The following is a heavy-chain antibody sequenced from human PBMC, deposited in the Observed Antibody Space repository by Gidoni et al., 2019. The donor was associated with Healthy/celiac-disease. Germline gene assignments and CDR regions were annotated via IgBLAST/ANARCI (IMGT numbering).Heavy chain of an antibody. CDR2: IYYSGST. CDR3: ARWGGGYSGYDYFDY. Sequence: QLQLQESGPGLVKPSETLSLTCTVSGGSISSSSYYWGWIRQPPGKGLEWIGVIYYSGSTYYNPSLKSRVTISVDTSKNQFSLKLSSVTAADTAVYYCARWGGGYSGYDYFDYWGQGTLVTVSS. D-gene: IGHD5-12*01. J-gene: IGHJ4*02. CDR1: GGSISSSSYY. V-gene: IGHV4-39*01.